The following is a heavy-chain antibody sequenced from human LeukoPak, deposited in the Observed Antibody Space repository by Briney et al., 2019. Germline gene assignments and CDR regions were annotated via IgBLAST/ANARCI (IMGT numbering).Heavy chain of an antibody. CDR1: GYSFTTYR. D-gene: IGHD3-3*01. CDR3: ARHYTSVAPGAFDI. CDR2: IDPTDSYT. J-gene: IGHJ3*02. Sequence: GESLKISCKGSGYSFTTYRIGWVRQMPGKGLEWMGRIDPTDSYTNNSPSFQGHVTISADKSINTAYLQWSSLKASDTAMYYCARHYTSVAPGAFDIWGQGTMVTVSS. V-gene: IGHV5-10-1*01.